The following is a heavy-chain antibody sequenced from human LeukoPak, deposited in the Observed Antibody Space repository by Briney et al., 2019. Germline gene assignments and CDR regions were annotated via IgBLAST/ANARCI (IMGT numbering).Heavy chain of an antibody. J-gene: IGHJ4*02. CDR3: ARSAFSTGFYLDF. Sequence: ASVKVSCKASGYTFTGYFIHWLRQAPGQGLEWMGWIDPPSGATNSAQKFQDRVTMTRDRSIGTAYMEMRGLNSDDTAVYYCARSAFSTGFYLDFWGQGTLFPVSS. CDR2: IDPPSGAT. D-gene: IGHD6-19*01. V-gene: IGHV1-2*02. CDR1: GYTFTGYF.